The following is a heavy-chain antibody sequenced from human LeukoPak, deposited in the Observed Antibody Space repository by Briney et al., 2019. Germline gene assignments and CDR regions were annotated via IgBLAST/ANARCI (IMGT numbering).Heavy chain of an antibody. CDR3: AREIDSSGYYLFDY. Sequence: GASVKVSCKASGYTFTSYGISWVRQAPGQGLEWMRWISAYNGNTNYAQKLQGRVTMTTDTSTSTAYMELRSLRSDDTAVYYCAREIDSSGYYLFDYWGQGTLVTVSS. CDR2: ISAYNGNT. CDR1: GYTFTSYG. D-gene: IGHD3-22*01. V-gene: IGHV1-18*01. J-gene: IGHJ4*02.